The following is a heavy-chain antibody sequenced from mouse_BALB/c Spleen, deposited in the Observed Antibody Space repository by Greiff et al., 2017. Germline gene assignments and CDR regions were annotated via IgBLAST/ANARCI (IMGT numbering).Heavy chain of an antibody. CDR1: GFTFSSFG. V-gene: IGHV5-6-5*01. J-gene: IGHJ4*01. Sequence: EVKLVESGGGLVQPGGSRKLSCAASGFTFSSFGMHWVRQAPEKGLEWVASISSGGSTYYPDSVKGRFTISRDNARNILYLQMSSLRSEDTAMYYCARGPDGYVYAMDCWGEGTSVTVSS. D-gene: IGHD2-2*01. CDR3: ARGPDGYVYAMDC. CDR2: ISSGGST.